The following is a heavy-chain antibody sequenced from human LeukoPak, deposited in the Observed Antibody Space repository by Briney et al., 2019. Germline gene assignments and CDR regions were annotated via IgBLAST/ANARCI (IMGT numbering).Heavy chain of an antibody. V-gene: IGHV4-39*01. CDR2: IYYSGST. Sequence: SETLSLTCTVSGGSISSSSYYWGWIRQPPGKGLEWIGSIYYSGSTYYNPSLKSRVTISVDTSKNQFSLKLSSVTAADTAVYYCARRNTLVGAFDYWGQGTLVTVSS. J-gene: IGHJ4*02. D-gene: IGHD1-26*01. CDR3: ARRNTLVGAFDY. CDR1: GGSISSSSYY.